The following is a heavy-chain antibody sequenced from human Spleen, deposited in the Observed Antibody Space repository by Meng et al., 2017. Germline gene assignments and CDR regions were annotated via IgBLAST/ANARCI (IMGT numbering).Heavy chain of an antibody. Sequence: GESLKISCAASGFTFSSYSMNWVRQAPGKGLEWVSYISTSGSIIYYADSVKGRFTISRDNAKNSLFLQMNSLRVEDTAVYYCAGSYPYDYGVDYWGQGALVTVSS. D-gene: IGHD3-16*01. CDR3: AGSYPYDYGVDY. CDR2: ISTSGSII. J-gene: IGHJ4*02. CDR1: GFTFSSYS. V-gene: IGHV3-48*04.